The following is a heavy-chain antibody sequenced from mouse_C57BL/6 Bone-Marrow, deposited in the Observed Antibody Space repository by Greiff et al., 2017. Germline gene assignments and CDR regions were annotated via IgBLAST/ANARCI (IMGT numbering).Heavy chain of an antibody. CDR3: APHYYGKGFDV. J-gene: IGHJ1*03. Sequence: VQLQQSGAELVKPGASVKLSCTVSGFNIKDYYMHWVKQRTEQGLEWIGRIDPEDGETKYAPKFQGKATITADPSSNTAYLQLSSLTSEDTAVYYCAPHYYGKGFDVWGTGTTVTVSS. CDR1: GFNIKDYY. D-gene: IGHD1-2*01. V-gene: IGHV14-2*01. CDR2: IDPEDGET.